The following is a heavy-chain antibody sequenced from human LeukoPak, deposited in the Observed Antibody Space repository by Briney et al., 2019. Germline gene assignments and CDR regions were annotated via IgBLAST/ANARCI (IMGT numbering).Heavy chain of an antibody. Sequence: GGSLRLSCAASGFTFGSYGMHWVRQAPGKGLEWVAVISYDRSDKYYADSVQGRFTISRDNSKNTLYLQMNSLRAEDTAFYYCAKGSAQYYFDSWGQGTLVTVSS. CDR2: ISYDRSDK. CDR3: AKGSAQYYFDS. V-gene: IGHV3-30*18. J-gene: IGHJ4*02. D-gene: IGHD3-10*01. CDR1: GFTFGSYG.